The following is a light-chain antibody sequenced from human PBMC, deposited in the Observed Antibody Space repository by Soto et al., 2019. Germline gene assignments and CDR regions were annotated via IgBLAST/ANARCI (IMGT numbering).Light chain of an antibody. CDR1: QDVSTN. CDR3: QQYNNWPRT. CDR2: GTS. Sequence: DIVMTQSPVTLSVSPGERATLSCRASQDVSTNLAWYQPKPGQAPRLLLYGTSTMASGVPARFSGSGSGIEFTITINSLQSEDFAVYYWQQYNNWPRTFGRGTKVDI. J-gene: IGKJ3*01. V-gene: IGKV3-15*01.